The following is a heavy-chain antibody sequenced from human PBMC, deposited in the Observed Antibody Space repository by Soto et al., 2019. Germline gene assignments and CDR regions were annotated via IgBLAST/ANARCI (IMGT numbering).Heavy chain of an antibody. CDR1: GFTFSSYS. CDR3: ARDLSPGTIFGVVIESGGMDV. D-gene: IGHD3-3*01. Sequence: GRSLRLSCAASGFTFSSYSMNWVRQAPGKGLEWVSYISSSSSTIYYADSVKGRFTISRDNAKNSLYLQMNSLRDEDTAVYYCARDLSPGTIFGVVIESGGMDVWGQGTTVTVSS. CDR2: ISSSSSTI. V-gene: IGHV3-48*02. J-gene: IGHJ6*02.